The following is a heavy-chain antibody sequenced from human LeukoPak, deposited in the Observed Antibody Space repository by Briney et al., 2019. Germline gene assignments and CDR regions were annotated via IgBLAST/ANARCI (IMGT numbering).Heavy chain of an antibody. CDR3: ARDSLGAKGAFDY. V-gene: IGHV4-39*07. CDR2: IYSDGST. D-gene: IGHD4/OR15-4a*01. CDR1: GGSISSSNYY. Sequence: SETLSLTCTVSGGSISSSNYYWGWIRQPPGKGLEWIGSIYSDGSTYYNPSLKSQVTISVDTSKNQFSLKLSSVTAADTAVYYCARDSLGAKGAFDYWGQGTLVTVSS. J-gene: IGHJ4*02.